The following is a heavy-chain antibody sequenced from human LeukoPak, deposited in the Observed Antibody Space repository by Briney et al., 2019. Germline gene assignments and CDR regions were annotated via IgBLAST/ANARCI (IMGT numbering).Heavy chain of an antibody. CDR3: ASRGIYGSELDY. Sequence: SETLSLTCAVYGGSFSGYYWGWIRQPPGKGLEWIGEINHSGSTNYNPSLKSRVTISVDTSKNQFSLKLSSVTAADTAVYYCASRGIYGSELDYWGQGTLVTVSS. V-gene: IGHV4-34*01. CDR2: INHSGST. D-gene: IGHD3-10*01. CDR1: GGSFSGYY. J-gene: IGHJ4*02.